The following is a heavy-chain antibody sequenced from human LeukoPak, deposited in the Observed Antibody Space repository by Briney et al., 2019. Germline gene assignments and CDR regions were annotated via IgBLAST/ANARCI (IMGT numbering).Heavy chain of an antibody. V-gene: IGHV3-49*03. D-gene: IGHD2-21*02. CDR2: IRNKGYGGTT. CDR1: GVTFGDYA. CDR3: TRDYCRGDPSGGFDY. J-gene: IGHJ4*02. Sequence: GGSLRLSCTVSGVTFGDYAMSWLRQAPGKGLEWVGFIRNKGYGGTTEYAASVKGRFIISRDDSKNIAHLQMDSLETADTAVYSCTRDYCRGDPSGGFDYWGQGTLVTVSS.